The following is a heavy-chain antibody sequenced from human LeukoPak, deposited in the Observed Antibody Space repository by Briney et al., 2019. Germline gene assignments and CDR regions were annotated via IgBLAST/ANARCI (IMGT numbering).Heavy chain of an antibody. CDR3: ASEVWFGEPH. CDR1: GFTVTTNY. Sequence: GGSLRLSCAGSGFTVTTNYMSWVRQAPGKGLEWVSLISGGGDKHYADSVKGRFTISRDNSKNTVYLQMDSLRVEDTAMYYCASEVWFGEPHWGQGTLVTVSS. V-gene: IGHV3-66*01. D-gene: IGHD3-10*01. J-gene: IGHJ4*02. CDR2: ISGGGDK.